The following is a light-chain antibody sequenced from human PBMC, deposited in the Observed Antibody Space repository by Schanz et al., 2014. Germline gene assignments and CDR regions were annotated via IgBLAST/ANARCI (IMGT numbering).Light chain of an antibody. CDR3: QQRDKWPLT. CDR2: GVS. J-gene: IGKJ4*01. V-gene: IGKV3D-20*02. CDR1: QSVNSIY. Sequence: EIVLTQSPATLSLSPGERATLSCRASQSVNSIYFAWYQQKPGQAPRPLIYGVSSRATGIADRFSGSGSGTDFTLTISSLEPEDFAVYYCQQRDKWPLTFGGGTKVEIK.